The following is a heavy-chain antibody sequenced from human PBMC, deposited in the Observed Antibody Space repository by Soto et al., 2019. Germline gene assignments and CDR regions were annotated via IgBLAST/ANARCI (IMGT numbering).Heavy chain of an antibody. CDR3: ARVVPAADNWFDP. D-gene: IGHD2-2*01. CDR1: CGSISSGGYY. Sequence: SETLSLTCTVSCGSISSGGYYWSWIRQHPGKGLEWIGYIYYSGSTYYNPSLKSRVTISVDTSKNQFSLKLSSVTAADTAVYYCARVVPAADNWFDPWGQGTLVTVSS. J-gene: IGHJ5*02. CDR2: IYYSGST. V-gene: IGHV4-31*03.